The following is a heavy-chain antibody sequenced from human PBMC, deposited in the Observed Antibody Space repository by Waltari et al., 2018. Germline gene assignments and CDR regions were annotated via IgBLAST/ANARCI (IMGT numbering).Heavy chain of an antibody. CDR1: GYTFTGYY. J-gene: IGHJ4*02. CDR3: ARRYYDILTTDY. CDR2: INPNSGGT. D-gene: IGHD3-9*01. Sequence: QVQLVQSGAEVKKPGASVKVSCKASGYTFTGYYMYWVRQAPGQGLEWVGWINPNSGGTNYVQKFQGRVTMTRDTSISTAYMELSRLRSDDTAVYYCARRYYDILTTDYWGQGTLVTVSS. V-gene: IGHV1-2*02.